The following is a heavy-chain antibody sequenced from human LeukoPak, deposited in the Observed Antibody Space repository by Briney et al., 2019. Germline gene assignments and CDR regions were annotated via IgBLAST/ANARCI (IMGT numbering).Heavy chain of an antibody. J-gene: IGHJ6*03. CDR3: ARGRAYDFWSGDRYYYYMDV. CDR2: IIPIFGTA. D-gene: IGHD3-3*01. V-gene: IGHV1-69*13. Sequence: ASVKVSCKASGGTFSSYAISWVRQAPGQGLEWMGGIIPIFGTANYAQKFQGRVTITADESTSTAYMELSSLRSEDTAVYYCARGRAYDFWSGDRYYYYMDVWGKGTTVTVSS. CDR1: GGTFSSYA.